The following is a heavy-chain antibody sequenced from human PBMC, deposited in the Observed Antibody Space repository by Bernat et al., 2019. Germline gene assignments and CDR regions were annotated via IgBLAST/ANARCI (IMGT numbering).Heavy chain of an antibody. Sequence: GGGLVQPGGSLRLSCAASGFTFSSYAMSWVRQAPGKGLEWVSAISGSGGSTYYADSVKGRFTVSSDNFKNTLYLQMNSLRAEDAAVYYCAKCSGASCYAPIDYWGQGTLVTVSS. J-gene: IGHJ4*02. CDR1: GFTFSSYA. CDR3: AKCSGASCYAPIDY. V-gene: IGHV3-23*01. CDR2: ISGSGGST. D-gene: IGHD2-2*01.